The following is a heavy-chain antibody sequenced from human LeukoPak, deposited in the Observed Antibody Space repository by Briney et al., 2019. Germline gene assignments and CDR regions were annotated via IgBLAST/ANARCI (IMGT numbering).Heavy chain of an antibody. CDR1: GYTFTSYD. V-gene: IGHV1-8*01. J-gene: IGHJ6*02. Sequence: ASVKVSCKASGYTFTSYDINWMRQATGQGLEWMGWMNPNSGNTGYAQKFQGRVTMTRNTSISTAYMELSSLRSEDTAVYYCAYSRYYYDSSGPQYYYYGMDVWGQGTTVTVSS. CDR2: MNPNSGNT. CDR3: AYSRYYYDSSGPQYYYYGMDV. D-gene: IGHD3-22*01.